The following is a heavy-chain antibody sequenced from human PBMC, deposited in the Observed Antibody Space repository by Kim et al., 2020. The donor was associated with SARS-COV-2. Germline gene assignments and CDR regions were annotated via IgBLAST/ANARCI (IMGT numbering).Heavy chain of an antibody. J-gene: IGHJ5*02. D-gene: IGHD5-12*01. CDR2: FDPEDGET. CDR1: GYTLTELS. V-gene: IGHV1-24*01. CDR3: ATELGIVATINSFDP. Sequence: ASVKVSCKVSGYTLTELSMHWVRQAPGKGLEWMGGFDPEDGETIYAQKFQGRVTMTEDTSTDTAYMELSSLRSEDTAVYYCATELGIVATINSFDPWGQGTLVTVSS.